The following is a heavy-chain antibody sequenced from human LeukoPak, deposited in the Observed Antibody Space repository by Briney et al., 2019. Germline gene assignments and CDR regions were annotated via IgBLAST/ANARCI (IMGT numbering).Heavy chain of an antibody. D-gene: IGHD6-13*01. J-gene: IGHJ4*02. CDR1: GFTFSNAW. CDR3: TGVSRSSWYDY. CDR2: IKSKTDGGTP. Sequence: GGSLRLSCAASGFTFSNAWMSWVRQAPGKGLEWVGRIKSKTDGGTPDYAAPVKGRFTISRDDSKNTLYLQMDSLKTEDTAVYYCTGVSRSSWYDYWGQGTLVTVSS. V-gene: IGHV3-15*01.